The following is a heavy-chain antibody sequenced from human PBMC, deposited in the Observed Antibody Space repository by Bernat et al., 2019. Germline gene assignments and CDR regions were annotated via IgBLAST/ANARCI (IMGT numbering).Heavy chain of an antibody. CDR2: IYYSGST. D-gene: IGHD1-26*01. CDR1: GGSISSYY. J-gene: IGHJ3*02. V-gene: IGHV4-59*01. Sequence: QVQLQESGPGLVKPSETLSLTCTVSGGSISSYYWSWIRQPPGKGLEWIGYIYYSGSTNYNPSLKSRVTISVDTSKNQFSLKLSSVTAADTAVYYCAREGRGANDAFDIWGQGTMVTVSS. CDR3: AREGRGANDAFDI.